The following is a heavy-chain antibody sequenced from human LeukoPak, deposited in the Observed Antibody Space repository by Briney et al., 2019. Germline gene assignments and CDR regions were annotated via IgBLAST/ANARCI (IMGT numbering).Heavy chain of an antibody. Sequence: ASVKVSCKASGYTFTKYGITWVRQAPGQGLEWKGWISTYNGNTNYAQKLQGRVTMTTDTSTSTAYMELRSLISDDAAVYYCARGDDYGDYWGLYWGQGTLVTVSS. CDR3: ARGDDYGDYWGLY. CDR2: ISTYNGNT. CDR1: GYTFTKYG. J-gene: IGHJ4*02. V-gene: IGHV1-18*01. D-gene: IGHD4-17*01.